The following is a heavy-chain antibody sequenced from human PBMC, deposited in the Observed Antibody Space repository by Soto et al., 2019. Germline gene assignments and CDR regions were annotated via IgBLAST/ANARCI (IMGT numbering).Heavy chain of an antibody. CDR2: IYHGGST. V-gene: IGHV4-38-2*01. D-gene: IGHD3-22*01. CDR1: GYSISSGYY. Sequence: SETLSLTCAVSGYSISSGYYWGWLRQPPGKGLEWIGSIYHGGSTYYNPSLNSRVTLSIDMTNNHVSLILNSVTAADTAVCYCGRVGPWVPYYCDSSLYPLDIWFDPWGQETLVTVSS. CDR3: GRVGPWVPYYCDSSLYPLDIWFDP. J-gene: IGHJ5*02.